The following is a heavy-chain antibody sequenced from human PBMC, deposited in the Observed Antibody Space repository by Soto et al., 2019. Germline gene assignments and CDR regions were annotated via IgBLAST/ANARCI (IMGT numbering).Heavy chain of an antibody. CDR2: INHSGST. D-gene: IGHD2-2*01. V-gene: IGHV4-34*01. Sequence: QVQLQQWGAGLLKPSETLSLTCAVYGGSFSGYYWSWIRQPPGKGLEWIGEINHSGSTNYNPSLKSRVNISVDTSKNQFPLELSPVTAADTAVYYWSRTWLPAAMRNIAGACPPDYWGQGTLVTVSS. J-gene: IGHJ4*02. CDR3: SRTWLPAAMRNIAGACPPDY. CDR1: GGSFSGYY.